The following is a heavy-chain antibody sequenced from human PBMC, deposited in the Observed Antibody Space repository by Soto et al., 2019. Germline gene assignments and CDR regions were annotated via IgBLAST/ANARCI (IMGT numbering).Heavy chain of an antibody. V-gene: IGHV4-34*01. CDR3: ARGYSSSWFNDLDY. Sequence: SETLSLSCAVSGGTVSGYCWRWIRQPPGKGLERIGAFNHSGSTNYNPSLKSRVTISVDTSKNQFSLKLSSVPAADTAAYYCARGYSSSWFNDLDYWGQGTLVTVSS. J-gene: IGHJ4*02. CDR1: GGTVSGYC. D-gene: IGHD6-13*01. CDR2: FNHSGST.